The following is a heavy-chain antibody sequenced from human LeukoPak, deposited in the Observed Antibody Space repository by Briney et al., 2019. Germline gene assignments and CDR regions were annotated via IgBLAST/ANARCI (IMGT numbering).Heavy chain of an antibody. CDR3: ARGGYYTLEYYYYMEV. Sequence: SETLSLTCSVSGGSISSYYWSWIRQPPGKGLEWIGYVYYSGGTNYNPSLKSRVTISVDTSKNQFSLKLNSVTAADTAVYYCARGGYYTLEYYYYMEVWGKGTTVTVSS. D-gene: IGHD3-3*01. CDR1: GGSISSYY. V-gene: IGHV4-59*01. CDR2: VYYSGGT. J-gene: IGHJ6*03.